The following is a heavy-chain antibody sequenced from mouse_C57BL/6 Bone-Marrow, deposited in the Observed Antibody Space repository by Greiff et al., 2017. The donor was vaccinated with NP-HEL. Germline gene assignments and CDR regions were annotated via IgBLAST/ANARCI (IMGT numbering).Heavy chain of an antibody. Sequence: DVHLVESGGGLVKPGGSLKLSCAASGFTFSSYAMSWVRQTPEKRLEWVATISDGGSYTYYPDNVKGRFTISRDNAKNNLYLQMSHLKSEDTAMYYCARDRGLLPDYWGQGTTLTVSS. J-gene: IGHJ2*01. CDR3: ARDRGLLPDY. D-gene: IGHD2-3*01. CDR2: ISDGGSYT. CDR1: GFTFSSYA. V-gene: IGHV5-4*01.